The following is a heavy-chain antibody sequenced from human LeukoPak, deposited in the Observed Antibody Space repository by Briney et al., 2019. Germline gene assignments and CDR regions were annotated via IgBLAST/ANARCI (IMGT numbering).Heavy chain of an antibody. CDR1: GYTFTSYG. Sequence: GASVKVSCKASGYTFTSYGISWVRQAPGQGLEWMGWISAYNGNTNYAQKLQGRVTMTTDTSTSTAYMELSSLRSEDTAVYYCARGRDIVVVPAALGAPMDVWGKGTTVTVSS. J-gene: IGHJ6*03. D-gene: IGHD2-2*01. V-gene: IGHV1-18*01. CDR2: ISAYNGNT. CDR3: ARGRDIVVVPAALGAPMDV.